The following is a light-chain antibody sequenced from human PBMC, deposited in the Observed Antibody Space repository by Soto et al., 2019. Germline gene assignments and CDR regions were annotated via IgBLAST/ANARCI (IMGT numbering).Light chain of an antibody. J-gene: IGKJ3*01. CDR1: QGISNY. CDR2: DAS. Sequence: DIQMTQSPSSLSASVGDRVTITCQASQGISNYLNWYQQKPGKAPKLLIYDASNLETGVPSRFSRSGSGTDFTFTISSLQPEDIATYYCQQYDNLPRFTFGPGTKVDIK. CDR3: QQYDNLPRFT. V-gene: IGKV1-33*01.